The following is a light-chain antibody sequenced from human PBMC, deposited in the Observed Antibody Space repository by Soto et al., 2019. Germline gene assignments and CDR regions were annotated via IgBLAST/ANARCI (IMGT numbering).Light chain of an antibody. V-gene: IGLV1-40*01. Sequence: QSVLTQPPSVSGAPGQRVTISCTGRSSNIGAGYDVHWYQQLPGTAPKLLIYGNSNRPSGVPDRFSGSKSGTSASLAITGLHAEDEDDYSCQSYDSSLSVSYVFGTGTKLTVL. CDR2: GNS. J-gene: IGLJ1*01. CDR3: QSYDSSLSVSYV. CDR1: SSNIGAGYD.